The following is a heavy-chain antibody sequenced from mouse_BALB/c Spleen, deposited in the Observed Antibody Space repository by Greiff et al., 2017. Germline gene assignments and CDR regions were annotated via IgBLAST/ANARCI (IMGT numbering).Heavy chain of an antibody. V-gene: IGHV2-9*02. J-gene: IGHJ3*01. D-gene: IGHD4-1*01. CDR1: GFSLTSYG. CDR2: IWAGGST. CDR3: AREELGHGRFAY. Sequence: VKLVESGPGLVAPSQSLSITCTVSGFSLTSYGVHWVRQPPGKGLEWLGVIWAGGSTNYNSALMSRLSISKDNSKSQVFLKMNSLQTDDTAMYYCAREELGHGRFAYWGQGTLVTVSA.